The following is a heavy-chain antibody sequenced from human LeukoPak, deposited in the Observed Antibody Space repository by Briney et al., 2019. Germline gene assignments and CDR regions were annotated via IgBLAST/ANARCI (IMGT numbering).Heavy chain of an antibody. CDR3: ARGGYSYGFDY. CDR2: IYHSGST. CDR1: GYSISSGYY. V-gene: IGHV4-38-2*02. Sequence: SETLSLTCTVSGYSISSGYYWGWIRQPPGKGLEWIGSIYHSGSTYYNPSLKSRVTISVDTSKNQFSLKLSSVTAAGTAVYYCARGGYSYGFDYWGQGTLVTVSS. J-gene: IGHJ4*02. D-gene: IGHD5-18*01.